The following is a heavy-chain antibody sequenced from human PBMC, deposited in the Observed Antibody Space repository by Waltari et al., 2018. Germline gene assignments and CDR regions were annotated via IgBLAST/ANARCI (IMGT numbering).Heavy chain of an antibody. D-gene: IGHD3-16*01. J-gene: IGHJ4*02. CDR3: ARGGNWGDY. V-gene: IGHV3-21*04. CDR1: GFTFSSYS. CDR2: ISSSSSYI. Sequence: EVQLVESGGGLVKPGGSLRLSCAASGFTFSSYSMNWVRQAPGKGLEWVSSISSSSSYIYYADSVKGRFTISRDNAKNSVYLQMNSMRVEDTAVYYCARGGNWGDYWGQGTLVTVSS.